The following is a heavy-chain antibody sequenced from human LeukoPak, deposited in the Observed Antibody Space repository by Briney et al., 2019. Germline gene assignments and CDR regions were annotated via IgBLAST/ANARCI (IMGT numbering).Heavy chain of an antibody. D-gene: IGHD3-22*01. CDR3: ARAVFRSGYSFDY. CDR1: GYTFTSYG. V-gene: IGHV1-3*01. CDR2: INAGNGNT. Sequence: ASVTVSCKASGYTFTSYGISWVRQAPGQGLEWMGWINAGNGNTKYSQKFQGRVTITRDTSASTAYMELSSLRSEDTAVYYCARAVFRSGYSFDYWGQGTLVTVSS. J-gene: IGHJ4*02.